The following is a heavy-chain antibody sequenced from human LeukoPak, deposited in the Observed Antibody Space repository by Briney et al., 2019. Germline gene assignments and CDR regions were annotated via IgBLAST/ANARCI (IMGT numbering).Heavy chain of an antibody. Sequence: GGSLRLSCAASGFIFSGYWMTWVRQAPGEGLEWVASIKQDGSDQHYVDAVKGRFTISRDNAKNSLYLQMNNLRADDTAVYYCAKNIAAPGRDSYYLYGMDVWGQGTTVTVSS. CDR3: AKNIAAPGRDSYYLYGMDV. J-gene: IGHJ6*02. V-gene: IGHV3-7*01. CDR2: IKQDGSDQ. CDR1: GFIFSGYW. D-gene: IGHD6-25*01.